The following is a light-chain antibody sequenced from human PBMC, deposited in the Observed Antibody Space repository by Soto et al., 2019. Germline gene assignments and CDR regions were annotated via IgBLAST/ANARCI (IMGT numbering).Light chain of an antibody. V-gene: IGKV3-20*01. J-gene: IGKJ1*01. CDR1: QSVSNNY. CDR2: GAS. CDR3: QQYGSSPWT. Sequence: EIGLSQSAGTLSLSTGERATLSCRASQSVSNNYLAWYQQKPGQAPRLLIYGASSRATGIPDRFSGSGSGTDFTLTISRLEPEDFAVYYCQQYGSSPWTFAQGTKAAIK.